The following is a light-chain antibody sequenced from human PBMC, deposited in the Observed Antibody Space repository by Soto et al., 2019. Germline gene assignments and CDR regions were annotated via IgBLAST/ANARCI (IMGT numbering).Light chain of an antibody. CDR2: EVS. CDR1: SSDVGGYSY. J-gene: IGLJ2*01. CDR3: QSYDSNLSGSL. Sequence: QSALTQPPSASGSPGQSVTISCTGASSDVGGYSYVSWYQQHPGKAPKLMIYEVSKRPSGVPDRFSGSKSGNTASLTVSGLQAEDEADYYCQSYDSNLSGSLFGGGTKLTVL. V-gene: IGLV2-8*01.